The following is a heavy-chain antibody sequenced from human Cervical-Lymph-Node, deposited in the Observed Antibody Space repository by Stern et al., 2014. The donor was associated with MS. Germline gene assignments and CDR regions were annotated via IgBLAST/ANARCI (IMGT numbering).Heavy chain of an antibody. Sequence: EVQLVESGGGLVKPGGSLRLSCAASGFTFGNAWMTWVRQAPGKGLEWVGRIKSKADSETTEYAAPVKGRFNISRDDSKNTLYLQMSSLKTEDTAVYYCSADLFGYGLGEYWGQGSLVTVSS. CDR1: GFTFGNAW. D-gene: IGHD5-12*01. CDR2: IKSKADSETT. CDR3: SADLFGYGLGEY. V-gene: IGHV3-15*01. J-gene: IGHJ4*02.